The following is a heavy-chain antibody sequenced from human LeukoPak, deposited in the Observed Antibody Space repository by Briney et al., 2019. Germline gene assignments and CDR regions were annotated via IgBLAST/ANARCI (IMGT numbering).Heavy chain of an antibody. D-gene: IGHD6-13*01. V-gene: IGHV3-30-3*01. CDR2: ISYDGSNK. CDR1: GFTFSSYA. J-gene: IGHJ6*03. CDR3: ARDQQQLPYYYYMDV. Sequence: GGSLRLSCAASGFTFSSYAMHWVRQAPGKGLEWVAVISYDGSNKYYADSVKGRFTISRDNSKNTLYLQMNSLRAEDTAVYYCARDQQQLPYYYYMDVWAKGPRSPSP.